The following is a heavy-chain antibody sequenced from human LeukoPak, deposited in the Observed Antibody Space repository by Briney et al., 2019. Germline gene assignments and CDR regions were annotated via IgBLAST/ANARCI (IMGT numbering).Heavy chain of an antibody. CDR2: ISGNGGST. J-gene: IGHJ4*02. Sequence: PGGSLRLSCAASGFTFSSYAMSWVRQAQGKGLEWVSTISGNGGSTYYADSVEGRFTISRDNSKNTLYLQMDSLRAEDTAVYYCARDYDFWSGYYSPTRGYFGYWGQGTLVTVSS. CDR1: GFTFSSYA. CDR3: ARDYDFWSGYYSPTRGYFGY. D-gene: IGHD3-3*01. V-gene: IGHV3-23*01.